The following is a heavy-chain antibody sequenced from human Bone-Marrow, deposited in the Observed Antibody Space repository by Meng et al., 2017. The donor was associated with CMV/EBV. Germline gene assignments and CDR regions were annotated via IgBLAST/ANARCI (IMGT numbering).Heavy chain of an antibody. CDR2: INPNSGGT. D-gene: IGHD3-16*02. J-gene: IGHJ4*02. Sequence: ASVKVSCKTSGYTFTGYYMHWVRQAPGQGLEWMGWINPNSGGTNYAQKFQGRVTMTRDTSISTAYMELSRLRSDDTAVYYCARGGGWDPPGEYDYVWGSYRWVYYWGQGTLVTVSS. V-gene: IGHV1-2*02. CDR3: ARGGGWDPPGEYDYVWGSYRWVYY. CDR1: GYTFTGYY.